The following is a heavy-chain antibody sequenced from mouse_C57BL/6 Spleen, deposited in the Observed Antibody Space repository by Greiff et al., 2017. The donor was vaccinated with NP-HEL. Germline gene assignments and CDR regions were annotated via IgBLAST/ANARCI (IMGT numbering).Heavy chain of an antibody. CDR2: IYPRSGNT. Sequence: VQLQQSGAELARPGASVKLSCKASGYTFTSYGISWVKQRTGQGLEWIGEIYPRSGNTYYNEKFKGKATLTADKSSSTADMELRSLTSEDSAVDFCAGKEELWLRHAMDYWGQGTSVTVSS. CDR3: AGKEELWLRHAMDY. D-gene: IGHD2-2*01. V-gene: IGHV1-81*01. CDR1: GYTFTSYG. J-gene: IGHJ4*01.